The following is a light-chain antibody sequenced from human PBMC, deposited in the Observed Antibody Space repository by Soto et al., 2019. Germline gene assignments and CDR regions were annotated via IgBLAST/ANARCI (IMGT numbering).Light chain of an antibody. V-gene: IGKV1-9*01. CDR1: QGISSY. CDR2: AAS. Sequence: DIQLTQSPSFLSASVGDRITITCRASQGISSYLAWSQQKPGKAPKVLIYAASTLLSGGPTRFSGSGSETDFTLTISSLQPEDFATYYCQQLNTFPPAFGPGTQVDLK. CDR3: QQLNTFPPA. J-gene: IGKJ3*01.